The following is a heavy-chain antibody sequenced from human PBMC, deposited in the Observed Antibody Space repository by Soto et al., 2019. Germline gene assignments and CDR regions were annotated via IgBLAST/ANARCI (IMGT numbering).Heavy chain of an antibody. Sequence: PSETLSLTCAVYGGSFSGYYWSWIRQPPGKGLEWIGEINHSGSTNYNPSLKSRVTISVDTSKNQFSLKLSSVTAADTAVYYCARGGAYCGGDCYWGDAFDIWGQGTMVT. CDR1: GGSFSGYY. CDR3: ARGGAYCGGDCYWGDAFDI. J-gene: IGHJ3*02. D-gene: IGHD2-21*02. CDR2: INHSGST. V-gene: IGHV4-34*01.